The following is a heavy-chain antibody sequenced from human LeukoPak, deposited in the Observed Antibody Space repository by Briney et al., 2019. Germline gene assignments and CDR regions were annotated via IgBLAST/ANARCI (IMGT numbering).Heavy chain of an antibody. CDR1: GGTFSSYV. J-gene: IGHJ4*02. V-gene: IGHV1-69*13. Sequence: SVKVSCKASGGTFSSYVISWVRQAPGQGLEWMGGIIPIFGTANYAQKFQGRVTITADESTSTAYMELSSLRSEDTAVYYCARSSTYCGGDCYSAKYYFDYWGQGTLVTVSS. D-gene: IGHD2-21*02. CDR2: IIPIFGTA. CDR3: ARSSTYCGGDCYSAKYYFDY.